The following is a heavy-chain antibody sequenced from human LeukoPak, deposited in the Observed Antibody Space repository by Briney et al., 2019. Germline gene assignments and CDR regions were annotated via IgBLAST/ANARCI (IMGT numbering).Heavy chain of an antibody. Sequence: SQTLSLTCTVSGGSISSGGYYWSWIRQPPGKGLEWIGSIYYSGSTYYNPSLKSRVTISVDTSKNQFSLKLSSVTAADTAVYYRARATEYDSSGYYFWGQGTLVTVSS. CDR3: ARATEYDSSGYYF. D-gene: IGHD3-22*01. J-gene: IGHJ4*02. CDR1: GGSISSGGYY. CDR2: IYYSGST. V-gene: IGHV4-39*07.